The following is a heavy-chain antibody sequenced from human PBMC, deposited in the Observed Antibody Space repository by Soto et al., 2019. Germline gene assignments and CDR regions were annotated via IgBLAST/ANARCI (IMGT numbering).Heavy chain of an antibody. Sequence: SETLSLTCTVSGGSIGSSSYYWGWIRQPPGKGLEWIGSIYYSGSTYYNPSLKSRVTISVDTSKNQFSLKLSSVTAADTAVYYCARHRSGYSSSWYRSSYFDYWGQGTLVSVSS. J-gene: IGHJ4*02. CDR1: GGSIGSSSYY. D-gene: IGHD6-13*01. V-gene: IGHV4-39*01. CDR2: IYYSGST. CDR3: ARHRSGYSSSWYRSSYFDY.